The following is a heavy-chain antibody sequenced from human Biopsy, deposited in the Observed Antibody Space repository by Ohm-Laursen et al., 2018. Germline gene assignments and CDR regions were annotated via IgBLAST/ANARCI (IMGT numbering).Heavy chain of an antibody. CDR3: AKDDYDRVSSGYYFDY. Sequence: SLRLSCAAFGFAFSDYSMNWVHQAPGKGLEWVASISSTSNHIHYVDSVWGRFTISRDNAENSLYLEMNSLRVEDTAVYYCAKDDYDRVSSGYYFDYWGQGTLVSVSS. CDR2: ISSTSNHI. V-gene: IGHV3-21*01. D-gene: IGHD3-10*02. CDR1: GFAFSDYS. J-gene: IGHJ4*02.